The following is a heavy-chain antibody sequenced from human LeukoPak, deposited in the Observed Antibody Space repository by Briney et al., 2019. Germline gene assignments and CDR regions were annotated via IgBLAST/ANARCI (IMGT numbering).Heavy chain of an antibody. CDR3: ARDSTVTTFRGCVDP. V-gene: IGHV1-46*01. CDR1: GYTFSNYY. D-gene: IGHD4-17*01. J-gene: IGHJ5*02. CDR2: INPSGGST. Sequence: ASVKVSCKASGYTFSNYYVHWVRQAPGQGLEWMGVINPSGGSTNYAQKFQGRVTMTRDTSTSTVYMEMSSLRSEDTTVHPRARDSTVTTFRGCVDPWGQGTLVTVSS.